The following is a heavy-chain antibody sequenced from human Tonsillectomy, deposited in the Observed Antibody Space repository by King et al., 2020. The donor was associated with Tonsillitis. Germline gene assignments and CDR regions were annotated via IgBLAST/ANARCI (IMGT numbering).Heavy chain of an antibody. CDR3: ASLLGVDIVAAGAGAFDI. CDR2: IYYSGST. V-gene: IGHV4-39*07. J-gene: IGHJ3*02. CDR1: GGSISSSSYY. D-gene: IGHD5-12*01. Sequence: MQLQESGPGLVKPSETLSLTCTVSGGSISSSSYYWGWIRQPPGKGLEWIGSIYYSGSTYYNPSLKSRVTISVDTSKNQFSLKLSSVTAADTAVYYCASLLGVDIVAAGAGAFDIWGQGTMVTVSS.